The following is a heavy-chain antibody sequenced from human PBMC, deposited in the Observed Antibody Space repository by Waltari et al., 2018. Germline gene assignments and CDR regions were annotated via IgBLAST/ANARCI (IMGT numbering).Heavy chain of an antibody. D-gene: IGHD2-15*01. CDR1: GFTFSSYN. CDR3: ARDCKSCVHCYAMDV. J-gene: IGHJ6*02. V-gene: IGHV3-21*02. CDR2: ISSRGDYI. Sequence: EVQLVESGGGLVKPGGSLRLSCAASGFTFSSYNMNWVRQAPGKGLEWVSSISSRGDYIAYADSGKGRFIISRDNANNSVHLQMDSLTAEDTAVYYCARDCKSCVHCYAMDVWGQGTTVTVSS.